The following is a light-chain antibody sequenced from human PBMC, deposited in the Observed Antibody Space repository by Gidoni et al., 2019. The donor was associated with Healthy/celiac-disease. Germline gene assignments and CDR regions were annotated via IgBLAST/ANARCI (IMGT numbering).Light chain of an antibody. CDR1: SSDVGGYNY. Sequence: QSALTQPASVTGSPGQSITISCTGTSSDVGGYNYVSWYQQHPDNAPKLMIYDVSNRPSGVSNRFSGSKSGNTASLTISGLQAEDEADYYCISYTSSSTLYVFGTGTKVTVL. CDR3: ISYTSSSTLYV. CDR2: DVS. V-gene: IGLV2-14*01. J-gene: IGLJ1*01.